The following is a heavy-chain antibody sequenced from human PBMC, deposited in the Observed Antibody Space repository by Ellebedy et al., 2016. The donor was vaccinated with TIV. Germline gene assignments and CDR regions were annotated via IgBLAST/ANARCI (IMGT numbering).Heavy chain of an antibody. CDR1: GYTFTSYG. D-gene: IGHD1-14*01. V-gene: IGHV1-18*04. CDR2: INPNSGGT. Sequence: ASVKVSCKASGYTFTSYGISWVRQAPGQGLEWMGWINPNSGGTNYAQKFQGRVTITADESTSTAYMELSSLRSEDTAVYYCASNTGAVGPIPTQNWFDPWGQGTLVTVSS. CDR3: ASNTGAVGPIPTQNWFDP. J-gene: IGHJ5*02.